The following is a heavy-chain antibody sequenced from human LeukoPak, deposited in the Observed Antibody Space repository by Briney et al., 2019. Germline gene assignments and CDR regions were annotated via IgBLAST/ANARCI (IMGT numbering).Heavy chain of an antibody. D-gene: IGHD3-16*02. V-gene: IGHV4-4*09. CDR2: IYPSGST. CDR3: ARSPYGSQYYRNNWFDP. CDR1: GDSMNYYY. Sequence: SGTLSLTCSVSGDSMNYYYWNWIRQSPGKGLEWIGSIYPSGSTNYNPSLKSRVTISVDTSTNQFSLKVKSVTASDTAMYYCARSPYGSQYYRNNWFDPWGQGTLVTVSS. J-gene: IGHJ5*02.